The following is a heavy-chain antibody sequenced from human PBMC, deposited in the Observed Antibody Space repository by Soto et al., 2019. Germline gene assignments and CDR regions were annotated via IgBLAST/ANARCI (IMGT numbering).Heavy chain of an antibody. D-gene: IGHD1-26*01. CDR3: ARDLSRWDSDY. J-gene: IGHJ4*02. CDR1: GFTVSSNY. V-gene: IGHV3-66*01. Sequence: EVQLVESGGGLVQPGGSLRLSCAASGFTVSSNYMSWVRQAPGKGLEWVSVIYSGGSTYYADSVKGRFTISRDNSKNTLYLQMNSLRAEDTAVYYCARDLSRWDSDYWGQGTLVTVSS. CDR2: IYSGGST.